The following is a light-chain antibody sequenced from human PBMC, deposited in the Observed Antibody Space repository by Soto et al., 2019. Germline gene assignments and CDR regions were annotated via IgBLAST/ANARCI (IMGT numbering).Light chain of an antibody. V-gene: IGKV1-5*03. Sequence: DIQMTQSPSTLSGSVGDRVTITCRASQTISSWLAWYQQKPGKAPKLLIYKASTLKSGVPSRFSGSGSGTEFTLTISSMQTDASANYYCQHYNSYSEAFGQATKVDIK. J-gene: IGKJ1*01. CDR1: QTISSW. CDR3: QHYNSYSEA. CDR2: KAS.